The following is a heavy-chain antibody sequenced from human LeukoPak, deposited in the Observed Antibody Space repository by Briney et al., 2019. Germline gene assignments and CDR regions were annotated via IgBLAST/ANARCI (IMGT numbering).Heavy chain of an antibody. J-gene: IGHJ6*02. D-gene: IGHD1-1*01. CDR3: ARHRTTGVVGGVYGMDV. CDR1: GYSFTSYW. Sequence: GESLKISCKGSGYSFTSYWIGWVRQMPGKGLEWMGIIYPGDSDTRYSPSFQGQVTISADKSISTAYLQWSSLKASDTAMYCCARHRTTGVVGGVYGMDVWGQGTTVTVSS. CDR2: IYPGDSDT. V-gene: IGHV5-51*01.